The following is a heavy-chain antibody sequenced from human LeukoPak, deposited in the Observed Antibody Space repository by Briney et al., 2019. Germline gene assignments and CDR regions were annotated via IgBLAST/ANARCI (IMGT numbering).Heavy chain of an antibody. CDR2: INGSGGST. CDR1: GFTFSSYP. Sequence: SGGPLRLSCAASGFTFSSYPMSWVRQAPGKGLEWVSAINGSGGSTYYADSVKGRFTIARDNSKNTLYLKMNSLRSEDTAVYYCAKEGGGEMATISVDYWGRGTLVSVSS. V-gene: IGHV3-23*01. J-gene: IGHJ4*02. CDR3: AKEGGGEMATISVDY. D-gene: IGHD5-24*01.